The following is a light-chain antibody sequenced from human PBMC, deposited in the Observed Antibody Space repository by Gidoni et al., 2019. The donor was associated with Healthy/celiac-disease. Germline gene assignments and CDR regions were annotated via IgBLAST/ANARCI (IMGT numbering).Light chain of an antibody. CDR1: QSVSSN. V-gene: IGKV3-15*01. CDR3: QQYNNWPPLT. J-gene: IGKJ4*01. CDR2: GAS. Sequence: EIVMTPSPATLSVSPGERATLSCRASQSVSSNLAWYQQKPGQAPRLLIYGASTRATGIPARFSGSGSGTEFTLTISSLQSEDFAVYYCQQYNNWPPLTFXGXTKVEIK.